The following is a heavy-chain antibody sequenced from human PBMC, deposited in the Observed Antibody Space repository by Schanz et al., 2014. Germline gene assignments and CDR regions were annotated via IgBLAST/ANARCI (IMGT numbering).Heavy chain of an antibody. CDR3: ARDRRRYCSTASCLHDNWFDP. V-gene: IGHV1-18*01. D-gene: IGHD2-2*01. CDR1: GYTFTSYG. Sequence: QVQLVQSGAEVKKPGASVKVSCKASGYTFTSYGISWVRQAPGQGLEWMGWISAYNGNTNYAQKLQGRVTMTTDTSTGTAYMELTSLRSDDTAVYYCARDRRRYCSTASCLHDNWFDPWGQGTLVIVSS. CDR2: ISAYNGNT. J-gene: IGHJ5*02.